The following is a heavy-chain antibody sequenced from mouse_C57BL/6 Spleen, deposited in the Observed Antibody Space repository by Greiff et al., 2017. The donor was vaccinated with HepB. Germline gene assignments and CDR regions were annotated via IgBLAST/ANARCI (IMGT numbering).Heavy chain of an antibody. CDR3: ARVKTKLGDFDY. CDR1: GFTFSSYA. J-gene: IGHJ2*01. Sequence: EVKVEESGGGLVKPGGSLKLSCAASGFTFSSYAMSWVRQTPEKRLEWVATISDGGSYTYYPDNVKGRFTISRDNAKNNLYLQMSHLKSEDTAMYYCARVKTKLGDFDYWGQGTTLTVSS. V-gene: IGHV5-4*03. D-gene: IGHD4-1*01. CDR2: ISDGGSYT.